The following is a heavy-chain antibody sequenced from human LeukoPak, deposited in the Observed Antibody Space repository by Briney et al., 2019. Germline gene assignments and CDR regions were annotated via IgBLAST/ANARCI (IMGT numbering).Heavy chain of an antibody. J-gene: IGHJ3*02. Sequence: GGSLRLSCAASGFTVSSNYMSWVRQAPGKGLEWVSVIYSGGSTYYADSVKGRSTISRHNSKNTLYLQMNSLRAEDTAVYYCARYYYDSSGRDDAFDIWGQGTMVTVSS. CDR2: IYSGGST. CDR1: GFTVSSNY. D-gene: IGHD3-22*01. CDR3: ARYYYDSSGRDDAFDI. V-gene: IGHV3-53*04.